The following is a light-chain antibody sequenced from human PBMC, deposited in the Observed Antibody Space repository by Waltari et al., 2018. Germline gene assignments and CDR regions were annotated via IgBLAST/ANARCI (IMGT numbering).Light chain of an antibody. V-gene: IGKV1-5*03. J-gene: IGKJ1*01. CDR2: KAS. Sequence: DIQMTQSPSTLSASVGDRVPLTCRASQSISSWLAWYQQKPGKAPKLLIYKASSLESGVPSRFSGSGSGTEFTLTISSLQPDDFATYYCQQYNSYSGTFGQGTKVEIK. CDR3: QQYNSYSGT. CDR1: QSISSW.